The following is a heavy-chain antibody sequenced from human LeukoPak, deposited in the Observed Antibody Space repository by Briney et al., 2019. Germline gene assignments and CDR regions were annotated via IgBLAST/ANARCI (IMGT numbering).Heavy chain of an antibody. CDR2: ISYDGSNK. Sequence: GGSLRLSCAASGFTFSSYGMHWVRQAPGKGLEWVAVISYDGSNKYYADSVKGRFTISRDNSKNTLYLQMNSLRAEDTAVYYCASRFRGYSYGFDYWGQGTLVTVSS. CDR1: GFTFSSYG. V-gene: IGHV3-30*03. J-gene: IGHJ4*02. CDR3: ASRFRGYSYGFDY. D-gene: IGHD5-18*01.